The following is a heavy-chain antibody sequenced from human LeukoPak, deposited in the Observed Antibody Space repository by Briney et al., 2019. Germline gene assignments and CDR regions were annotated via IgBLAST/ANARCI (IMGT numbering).Heavy chain of an antibody. CDR1: GYTFTSYY. Sequence: ASVKVSCKASGYTFTSYYMHWVRQAPGQGLEWMGIINPSGGSTSYAQKFQGRVTMTRDMSTSTVYMELSRLRSDDTAVYYCAIRNSYDSSGTDAFDFWGQGTLVTVSS. V-gene: IGHV1-46*01. CDR2: INPSGGST. J-gene: IGHJ3*01. CDR3: AIRNSYDSSGTDAFDF. D-gene: IGHD3-22*01.